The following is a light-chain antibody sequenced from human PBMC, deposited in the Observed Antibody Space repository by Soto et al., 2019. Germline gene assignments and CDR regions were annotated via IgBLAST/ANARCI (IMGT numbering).Light chain of an antibody. CDR2: GAS. Sequence: IVLTQSPGTLSLSPGERATLSCRASQSVSSRNLAWYQQKLGQSPRLLIYGASTRATGIPDRFSGSGSETDFTLTISRLEAEDFAVYYCSLYGSSPLYIFGQGTKLEIK. J-gene: IGKJ2*01. CDR3: SLYGSSPLYI. CDR1: QSVSSRN. V-gene: IGKV3-20*01.